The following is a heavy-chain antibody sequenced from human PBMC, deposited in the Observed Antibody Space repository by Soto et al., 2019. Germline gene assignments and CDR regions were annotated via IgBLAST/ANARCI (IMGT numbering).Heavy chain of an antibody. Sequence: GGSLRLSCAASGFTFSGYAMSWVRQAPGKGLEWVSTISGSGGSTYYADSVKGRFAISRDNSKNTLYLQMSSLRAEDTAVYYCAIKSYPSSWWAGPDYRAQRTLVTGSS. D-gene: IGHD6-13*01. CDR2: ISGSGGST. V-gene: IGHV3-23*01. CDR3: AIKSYPSSWWAGPDY. J-gene: IGHJ4*02. CDR1: GFTFSGYA.